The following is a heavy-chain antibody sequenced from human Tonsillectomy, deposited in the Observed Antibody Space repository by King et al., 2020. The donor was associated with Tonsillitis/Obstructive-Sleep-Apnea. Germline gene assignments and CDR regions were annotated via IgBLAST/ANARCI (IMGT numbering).Heavy chain of an antibody. CDR3: AREYCSSTSCYSYGMAV. Sequence: VQLVESGGGLVQPGGSLRLSCAASGFTFSSYWMHWVRQAPGKGLVWVSRINSDGSSTSYADSVKGRFTISRDNAKNTLYLQMNSLRAEDTAVYYCAREYCSSTSCYSYGMAVWGQGTTVTVSS. V-gene: IGHV3-74*01. CDR2: INSDGSST. J-gene: IGHJ6*02. D-gene: IGHD2-2*02. CDR1: GFTFSSYW.